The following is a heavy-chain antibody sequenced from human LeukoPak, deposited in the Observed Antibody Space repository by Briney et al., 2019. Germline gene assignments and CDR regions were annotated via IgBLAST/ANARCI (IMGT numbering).Heavy chain of an antibody. CDR3: ARGAVVPAAGLFDI. CDR1: GGTFSRYA. D-gene: IGHD2-2*01. V-gene: IGHV1-69*04. Sequence: GSSVKDSCKASGGTFSRYAISWVRQAPGQGLEWMGRIMPILGIANYAQKFQGRVTITAGKSTSTAYMELSSLRSEDTAVYYCARGAVVPAAGLFDIWGQGTMVTVSS. CDR2: IMPILGIA. J-gene: IGHJ3*02.